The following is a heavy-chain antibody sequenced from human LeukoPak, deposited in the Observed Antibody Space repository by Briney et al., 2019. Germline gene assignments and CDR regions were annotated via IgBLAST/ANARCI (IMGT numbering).Heavy chain of an antibody. D-gene: IGHD3-3*01. CDR3: ARSNYDFWRGFDY. Sequence: SETLSLTCAVYGGSLSGYYWSWIRQPPGKGLEWIGEINHSGSTNYNPSLKSRVTISVDTSKNQFSLKLSSVTAADTAVYYCARSNYDFWRGFDYWGQGTLVTVSS. V-gene: IGHV4-34*01. CDR1: GGSLSGYY. J-gene: IGHJ4*02. CDR2: INHSGST.